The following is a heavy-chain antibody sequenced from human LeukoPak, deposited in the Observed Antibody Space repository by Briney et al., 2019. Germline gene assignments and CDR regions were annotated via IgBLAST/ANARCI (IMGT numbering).Heavy chain of an antibody. CDR3: AKGTTRVVVITPFDY. V-gene: IGHV3-23*01. CDR2: ISGSGGST. CDR1: GFTFSSYS. J-gene: IGHJ4*02. Sequence: GGSLRLSCAASGFTFSSYSMNWVRQAPGEGLEWVSAISGSGGSTYYADSVKGRFTISRDNSKNTLYLQMNSLRAEDTAVYYCAKGTTRVVVITPFDYWGQGTLVTVSS. D-gene: IGHD3-22*01.